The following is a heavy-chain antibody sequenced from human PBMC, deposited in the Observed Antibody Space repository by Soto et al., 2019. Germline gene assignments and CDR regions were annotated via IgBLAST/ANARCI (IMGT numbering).Heavy chain of an antibody. J-gene: IGHJ2*01. D-gene: IGHD3-22*01. CDR1: GFTFSSYA. Sequence: QVQLVESGGGVVQPGRSLRLSCAASGFTFSSYAMRWVRQAPGKGLEWVAVISYDGSNKYYADSVKGRFTISRDKSMSTLYLQLNSLRAEDTAVYYCARDGWPMIVVGILSSWCFDLWGRGTLVTVSS. CDR2: ISYDGSNK. V-gene: IGHV3-30-3*01. CDR3: ARDGWPMIVVGILSSWCFDL.